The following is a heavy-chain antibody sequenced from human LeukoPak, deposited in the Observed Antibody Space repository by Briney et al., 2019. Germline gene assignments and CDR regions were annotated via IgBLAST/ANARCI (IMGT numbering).Heavy chain of an antibody. Sequence: GGSLRLTCVVSGFIASSNYMSWVRQAPGKGLEWISLIYSGGTTHYADSVMGRSTISRDNSKTTLFLQMNSLKAEDTAVYYCATGGRSGVALEQWGQGTLVTVSS. D-gene: IGHD3-3*01. V-gene: IGHV3-53*01. CDR3: ATGGRSGVALEQ. J-gene: IGHJ4*02. CDR1: GFIASSNY. CDR2: IYSGGTT.